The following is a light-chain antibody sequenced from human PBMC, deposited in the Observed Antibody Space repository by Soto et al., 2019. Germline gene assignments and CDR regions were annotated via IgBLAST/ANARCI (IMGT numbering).Light chain of an antibody. V-gene: IGLV2-14*01. Sequence: QSALTQPVSVSGSPGQSITISCTGTSSDVGGYNYVSWYQQHPGKAPKLMIYEVSNRPSGVSNRFSGSKSGNTASLTISGLQAEDEADYYCSSYTSSSTRVFSGGTKLTVL. CDR1: SSDVGGYNY. J-gene: IGLJ3*02. CDR2: EVS. CDR3: SSYTSSSTRV.